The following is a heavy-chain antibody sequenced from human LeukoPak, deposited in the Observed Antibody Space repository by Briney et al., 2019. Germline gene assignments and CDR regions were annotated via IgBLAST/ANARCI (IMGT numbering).Heavy chain of an antibody. D-gene: IGHD3-10*01. V-gene: IGHV1-69*04. CDR1: GGTFSSYA. CDR3: AKDYYYGSGSPLFDY. CDR2: IIPILGIA. J-gene: IGHJ4*02. Sequence: ASVKVSCKASGGTFSSYAISWVRQAPGQGLEWMGRIIPILGIANYAQKFQGRVTITADKSTSTAYMELNSLRAEDTAVYYCAKDYYYGSGSPLFDYWGQGALVTVSS.